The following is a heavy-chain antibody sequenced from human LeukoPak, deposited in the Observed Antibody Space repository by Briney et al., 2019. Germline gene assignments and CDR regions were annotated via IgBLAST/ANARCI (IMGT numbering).Heavy chain of an antibody. J-gene: IGHJ3*02. CDR3: ATNRAGTYDRPFEI. D-gene: IGHD1-26*01. CDR1: GGSINNHY. CDR2: IHYTGTT. Sequence: SETLSLTCIASGGSINNHYWTWIRQTPGKGLEWIGDIHYTGTTKYNPSLKSRVTISVDTSKNQFSLELSSVTATDTAVYFCATNRAGTYDRPFEIWGQGTMVTVSS. V-gene: IGHV4-59*08.